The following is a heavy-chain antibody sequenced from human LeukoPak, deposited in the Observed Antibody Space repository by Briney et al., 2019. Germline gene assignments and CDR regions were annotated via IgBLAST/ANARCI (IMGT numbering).Heavy chain of an antibody. D-gene: IGHD3-16*02. CDR3: ARDFQYRNWFDP. CDR2: ISSSSSYI. Sequence: GGSLRLSCAASGFTFSSYSMNWVRQAPGKGLEWVSSISSSSSYIYYADSVKGRFTISRDNAKNSLYLQMNSLRAEDTAVYYCARDFQYRNWFDPWGQGTLVTVSS. V-gene: IGHV3-21*01. CDR1: GFTFSSYS. J-gene: IGHJ5*02.